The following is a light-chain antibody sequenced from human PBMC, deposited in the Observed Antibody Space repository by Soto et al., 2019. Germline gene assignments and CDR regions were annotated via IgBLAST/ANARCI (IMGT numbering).Light chain of an antibody. CDR2: GAS. V-gene: IGKV3-20*01. Sequence: EIVLTQSPGTLSLSPGERATLSCRASQSVSSAYLAWYQQIPGQAPRPLINGASSRATGIPDRFSGGGSGTDLTLYISGMEHEDFAGYYCHQSDTSFYTFGQGTKMEI. CDR3: HQSDTSFYT. CDR1: QSVSSAY. J-gene: IGKJ2*01.